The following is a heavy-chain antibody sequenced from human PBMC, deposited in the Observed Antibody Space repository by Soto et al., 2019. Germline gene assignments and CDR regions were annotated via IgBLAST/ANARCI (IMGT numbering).Heavy chain of an antibody. J-gene: IGHJ4*02. CDR1: VFTFSSYG. V-gene: IGHV3-33*01. Sequence: GSLRLSCAASVFTFSSYGMHWVRQAPGKGLEWVAVIWYDGSNKYYADSVKGRFTISRDNSKNTLYLQMNSLRAEDTAVYYCARDLGGYSGYDRFDYWGQGTLVTVSS. CDR2: IWYDGSNK. CDR3: ARDLGGYSGYDRFDY. D-gene: IGHD5-12*01.